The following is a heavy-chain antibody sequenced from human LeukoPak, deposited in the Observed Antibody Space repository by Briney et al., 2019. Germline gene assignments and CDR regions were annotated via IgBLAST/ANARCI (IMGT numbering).Heavy chain of an antibody. CDR2: IYYSGST. Sequence: SETLSVTCTVSGGSISSYYWSWIRQPPGKGLEWIGYIYYSGSTNYNPSLKSRVTISVDTSKNQFSLKLSSVTAADTAVYYCARVGYYDFWSGYYYYFDYWGQGTLVTVSS. V-gene: IGHV4-59*01. J-gene: IGHJ4*02. D-gene: IGHD3-3*01. CDR1: GGSISSYY. CDR3: ARVGYYDFWSGYYYYFDY.